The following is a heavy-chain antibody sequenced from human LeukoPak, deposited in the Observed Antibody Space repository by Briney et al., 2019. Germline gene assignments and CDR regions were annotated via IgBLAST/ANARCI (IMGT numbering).Heavy chain of an antibody. CDR3: VRGFSGILTGYRTPNYFDY. J-gene: IGHJ4*02. Sequence: GESLRLSCAASGFTSSAYDMHWVRQITGGGLEWVSTSGTVGDTFYSDSVKGRFTISRENAKNSVHLQMNSLRVEDTAVYYCVRGFSGILTGYRTPNYFDYWGQGTLVTVSS. CDR1: GFTSSAYD. CDR2: SGTVGDT. V-gene: IGHV3-13*04. D-gene: IGHD3-9*01.